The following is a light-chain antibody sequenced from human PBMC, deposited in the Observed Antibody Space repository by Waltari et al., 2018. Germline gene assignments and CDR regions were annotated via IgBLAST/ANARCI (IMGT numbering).Light chain of an antibody. J-gene: IGKJ4*01. CDR2: DAS. Sequence: DIQMTQSQSSLSASVGDRVTITCQARQDISNYLNWYQQKPGKAPKLLIYDASNLETGGPSRFRGSGSGTECTFTISSLQPEDIATYCWQQYDNLPLTFGGGTKVEIK. CDR3: QQYDNLPLT. V-gene: IGKV1-33*01. CDR1: QDISNY.